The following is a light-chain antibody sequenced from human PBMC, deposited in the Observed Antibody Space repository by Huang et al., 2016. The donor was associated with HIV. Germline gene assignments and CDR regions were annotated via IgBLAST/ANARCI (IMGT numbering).Light chain of an antibody. CDR3: QQLHDYPVT. J-gene: IGKJ5*01. CDR2: AAS. Sequence: AVQLTQFPSSLSASVVVRVVITCRASQDISTSLAWYQQKPWMAPKLLISAASKLQSGVSTRCSGDSAGAYFTLFITNGQPEDVATYYCQQLHDYPVTFGRGTRLDIK. CDR1: QDISTS. V-gene: IGKV1D-13*01.